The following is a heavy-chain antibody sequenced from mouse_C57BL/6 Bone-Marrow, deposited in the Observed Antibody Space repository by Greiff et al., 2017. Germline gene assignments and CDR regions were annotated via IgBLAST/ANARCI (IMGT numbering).Heavy chain of an antibody. CDR1: GYTFTDYY. J-gene: IGHJ3*01. V-gene: IGHV1-84*01. Sequence: QVQLQQSGPELVKPGASVKISCKASGYTFTDYYINWVKQRPGQGLEWIGWISPGSGNTKYNEKFKGKATLTVDTSSSTAYMQLSSLTSEDSAVYFCANWAWFAYWGQGTLVTVSA. D-gene: IGHD4-1*01. CDR3: ANWAWFAY. CDR2: ISPGSGNT.